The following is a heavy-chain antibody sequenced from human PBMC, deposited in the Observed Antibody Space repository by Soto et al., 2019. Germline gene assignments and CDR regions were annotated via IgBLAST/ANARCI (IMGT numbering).Heavy chain of an antibody. CDR1: GGSIRSYY. D-gene: IGHD2-21*02. Sequence: QVRLQESGPGLVKPSETLSLTCTVSGGSIRSYYWSWIRQAPGKGLEWIGYLYNSGSTVYNPSLTCRVTISVDTAKNQFSLKLNSVTAADTAVYYCARDLWGYCGTDCYPLDVWGQGTTVTVSS. CDR3: ARDLWGYCGTDCYPLDV. CDR2: LYNSGST. J-gene: IGHJ6*02. V-gene: IGHV4-59*01.